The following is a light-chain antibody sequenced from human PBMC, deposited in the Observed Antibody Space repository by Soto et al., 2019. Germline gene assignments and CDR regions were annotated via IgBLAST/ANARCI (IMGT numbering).Light chain of an antibody. V-gene: IGKV1-5*03. CDR1: PRINTW. J-gene: IGKJ2*01. CDR3: QHYKHYSEST. Sequence: EIQITQSPSTPSASVGDRVTIPCRASPRINTWLAWYQQKPGKAPKVLVHKASSLENGVPSRFSGTGSETEFTLTISSLQPDDFATYYCQHYKHYSESTFGQGTKLEIK. CDR2: KAS.